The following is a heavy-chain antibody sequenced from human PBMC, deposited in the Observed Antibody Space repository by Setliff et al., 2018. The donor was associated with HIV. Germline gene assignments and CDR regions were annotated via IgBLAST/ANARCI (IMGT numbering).Heavy chain of an antibody. CDR1: GGSFNDYY. V-gene: IGHV4-34*01. CDR2: IDHSGST. J-gene: IGHJ4*02. Sequence: SETLSLTCAVYGGSFNDYYWTWIRQPPGKGLEWIGEIDHSGSTKYHASLKSRVTISIDTSKNQISLKLSSVTAADTAVYYCARGLNYYGSGSYLRLGYWGQGTLVTVSS. D-gene: IGHD3-10*01. CDR3: ARGLNYYGSGSYLRLGY.